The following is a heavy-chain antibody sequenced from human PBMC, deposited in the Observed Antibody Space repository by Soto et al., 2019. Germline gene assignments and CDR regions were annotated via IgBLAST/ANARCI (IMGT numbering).Heavy chain of an antibody. J-gene: IGHJ6*02. V-gene: IGHV3-23*01. Sequence: GGSLRLSCAASGFTFSSYAMSWVRQAPGKGLEWVSAISGSGGSTYYADSVKGRFTISRDNSKNTLYLQMNSLRAEDTAVYYCAKDLEATVTTPNYYYGMDVWGQGTTVTVSS. CDR3: AKDLEATVTTPNYYYGMDV. D-gene: IGHD4-4*01. CDR2: ISGSGGST. CDR1: GFTFSSYA.